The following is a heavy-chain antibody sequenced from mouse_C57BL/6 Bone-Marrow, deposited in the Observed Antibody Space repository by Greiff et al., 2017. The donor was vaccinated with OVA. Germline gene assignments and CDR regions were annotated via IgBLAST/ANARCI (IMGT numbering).Heavy chain of an antibody. J-gene: IGHJ4*01. CDR1: GFTFSDYG. D-gene: IGHD1-1*01. CDR3: ARQYYYGSHYYAMDY. V-gene: IGHV5-17*01. Sequence: EVQLVESGGGLVKPGGSLKLSCAASGFTFSDYGMHWVRQAPEKGLAWVAYISSGSSTIYYPDTVKGRFTISSDNAKNTLFLQMTRLRSEDTAMYYCARQYYYGSHYYAMDYWGQGTLVTVSA. CDR2: ISSGSSTI.